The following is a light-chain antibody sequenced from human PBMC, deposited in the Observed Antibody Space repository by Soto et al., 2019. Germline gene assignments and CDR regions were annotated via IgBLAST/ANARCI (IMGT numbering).Light chain of an antibody. Sequence: DIVMTQSPLSLPVTPGEPASISCRSSQSLLHSYGYIYLDWYLQRPGQSPQLLICLGSNRASGVPDRFSGSGSGTHFTLTISRVEAEDFGVYYCMQALQTPWTFGQGTRVEVK. V-gene: IGKV2-28*01. CDR3: MQALQTPWT. CDR2: LGS. J-gene: IGKJ1*01. CDR1: QSLLHSYGYIY.